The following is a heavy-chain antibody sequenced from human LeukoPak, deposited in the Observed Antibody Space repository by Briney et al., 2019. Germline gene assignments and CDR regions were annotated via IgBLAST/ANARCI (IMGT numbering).Heavy chain of an antibody. Sequence: GGSLRLSCAASGFTFSSYSMNWVRQAPGKGLEWVSSISSNSSYIYYADSVKGRFTISRDNAKNSLYLQMNSLRAEDTAVYYCARDQAAAXTIGYWGQGTLVTVSS. V-gene: IGHV3-21*01. CDR1: GFTFSSYS. D-gene: IGHD6-13*01. CDR2: ISSNSSYI. CDR3: ARDQAAAXTIGY. J-gene: IGHJ4*02.